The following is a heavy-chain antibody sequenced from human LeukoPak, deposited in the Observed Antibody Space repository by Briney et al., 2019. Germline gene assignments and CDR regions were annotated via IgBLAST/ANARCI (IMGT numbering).Heavy chain of an antibody. CDR3: ARDGDIVGATGDVDY. J-gene: IGHJ4*02. D-gene: IGHD1-26*01. V-gene: IGHV1-18*01. CDR2: INAYDGNT. CDR1: GYTFNSYG. Sequence: ASVKVSCKASGYTFNSYGISWVRQAPGQGLEWMGWINAYDGNTNYAQKLQGRVTMTTDTSTSTAYIEMRSLRSDDTAVYYCARDGDIVGATGDVDYWGQGTLVTVSS.